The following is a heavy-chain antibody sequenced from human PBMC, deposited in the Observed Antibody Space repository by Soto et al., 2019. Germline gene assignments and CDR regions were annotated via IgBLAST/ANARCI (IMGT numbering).Heavy chain of an antibody. Sequence: ASVKVSCKASGYIFTSYGIVWVRQAPGQGFEWMAWIGTDNGDTKYAQKLQGRVTLTTDTSTSTAYMELRSLTSDDTAVYYCARGPSFIDTTGPWFDPWGQGTLVTVSS. CDR3: ARGPSFIDTTGPWFDP. V-gene: IGHV1-18*01. J-gene: IGHJ5*02. D-gene: IGHD1-26*01. CDR2: IGTDNGDT. CDR1: GYIFTSYG.